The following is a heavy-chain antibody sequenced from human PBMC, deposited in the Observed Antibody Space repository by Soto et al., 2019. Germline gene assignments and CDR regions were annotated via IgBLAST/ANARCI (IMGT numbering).Heavy chain of an antibody. J-gene: IGHJ1*01. CDR1: GFTFSNYA. D-gene: IGHD1-26*01. Sequence: GGSLRLSCAASGFTFSNYAMNWVRQAPGKGLEWVSAISGSGGSTYYADSVKGRFTISRDNSKNTLYMQMNSLRAEDTAAYYCAKEHTPKSLGATHRWGQGTLVTVSS. CDR2: ISGSGGST. V-gene: IGHV3-23*01. CDR3: AKEHTPKSLGATHR.